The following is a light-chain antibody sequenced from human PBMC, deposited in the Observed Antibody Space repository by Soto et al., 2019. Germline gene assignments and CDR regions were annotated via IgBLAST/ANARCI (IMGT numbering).Light chain of an antibody. Sequence: DIQMTQSPSTLSASVGDRVTITCRASQSIVRWLAWYQQKPGKAPKLLIYDASSLESGVPSRFSGSGSGTKFTLTISSLQPDDFATYYCQQYNSYSRTFGQGTKVDIK. V-gene: IGKV1-5*01. CDR1: QSIVRW. J-gene: IGKJ1*01. CDR2: DAS. CDR3: QQYNSYSRT.